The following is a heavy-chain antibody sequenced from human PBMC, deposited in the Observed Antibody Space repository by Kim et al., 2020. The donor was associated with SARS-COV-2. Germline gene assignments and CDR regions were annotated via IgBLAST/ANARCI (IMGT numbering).Heavy chain of an antibody. CDR3: ATTVTTRDYYYGMDV. V-gene: IGHV4-59*01. D-gene: IGHD4-17*01. Sequence: PSLKSRVTISVDTSKNQFYLKLSSVTGADTAVYYCATTVTTRDYYYGMDVWGQGTTVTVSS. J-gene: IGHJ6*02.